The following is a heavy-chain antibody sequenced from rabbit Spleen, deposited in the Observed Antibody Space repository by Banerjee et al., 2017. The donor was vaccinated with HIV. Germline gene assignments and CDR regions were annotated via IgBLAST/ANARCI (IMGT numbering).Heavy chain of an antibody. V-gene: IGHV1S45*01. CDR2: IDTSDGDT. J-gene: IGHJ4*01. CDR1: GFSFSSNW. CDR3: VREVAAKFSL. Sequence: LEESGGGLVKPGGTLTLTCTVSGFSFSSNWICWVRQAPGKGLEWIACIDTSDGDTDYANWPKGRFTISKASSTTVTLKMTSLTDADTATYFCVREVAAKFSLWGPGTLVTVS. D-gene: IGHD4-1*01.